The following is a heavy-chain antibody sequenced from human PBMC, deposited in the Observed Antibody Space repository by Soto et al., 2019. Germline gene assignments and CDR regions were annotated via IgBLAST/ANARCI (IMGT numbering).Heavy chain of an antibody. CDR3: ARDIESVTAKHFFYYYAMDV. J-gene: IGHJ6*02. V-gene: IGHV1-18*01. CDR2: VSANNGHT. D-gene: IGHD2-8*01. CDR1: VFTFSNYG. Sequence: GXSVKFSCKASVFTFSNYGLNWVRQAPGQGLEWMGWVSANNGHTNYAQNLQGRVSMTTDTSTSTAYMELRGLTFDDTAVYYCARDIESVTAKHFFYYYAMDVWGQGTTVTVSS.